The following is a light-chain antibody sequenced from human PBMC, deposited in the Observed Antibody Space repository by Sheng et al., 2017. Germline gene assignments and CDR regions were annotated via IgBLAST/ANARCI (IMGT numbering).Light chain of an antibody. CDR2: KTS. CDR3: QQLNSYPVT. Sequence: DIQMTQSPSTLSASVGDRVTITCRASQTINNWLAWYRQKPGKAPKLLISKTSSLESGVPSRFGGSGSGTEFTLTISNLQPEDFATYFCQQLNSYPVTFGQGTRLEMK. CDR1: QTINNW. J-gene: IGKJ5*01. V-gene: IGKV1-5*03.